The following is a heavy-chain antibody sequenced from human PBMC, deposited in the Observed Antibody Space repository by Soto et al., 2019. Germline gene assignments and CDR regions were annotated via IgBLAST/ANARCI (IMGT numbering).Heavy chain of an antibody. Sequence: GGSLRLSCAASGFTFSSYAMSWVRQAPGKGLEWVSAISGSGGSTYYADSVKGRFTISRDNSKNTLYLQMNSLRAEDTAVYYCAKDQTSYYYDSSGYYGGFDAFDIWGQGTMVTVSS. CDR3: AKDQTSYYYDSSGYYGGFDAFDI. CDR1: GFTFSSYA. D-gene: IGHD3-22*01. J-gene: IGHJ3*02. V-gene: IGHV3-23*01. CDR2: ISGSGGST.